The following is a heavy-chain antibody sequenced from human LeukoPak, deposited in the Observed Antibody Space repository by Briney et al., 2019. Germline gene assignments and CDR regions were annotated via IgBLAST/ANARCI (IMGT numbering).Heavy chain of an antibody. CDR3: AREVRRQVDIVATIRYFDL. D-gene: IGHD5-12*01. V-gene: IGHV4-34*01. CDR1: GGSFSGYY. J-gene: IGHJ2*01. CDR2: INHSGST. Sequence: SETLSLTCAVYGGSFSGYYWSWIRQPPGKGLEWIGEINHSGSTNYNPSLKSRVTISVDTSKNQFSLKLSSVTAADTVVYYCAREVRRQVDIVATIRYFDLWGRGTLVTVSS.